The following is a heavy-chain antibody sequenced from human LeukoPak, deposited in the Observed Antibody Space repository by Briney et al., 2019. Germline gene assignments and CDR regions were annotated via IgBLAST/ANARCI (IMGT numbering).Heavy chain of an antibody. CDR1: GGSISSYY. CDR2: IYYTGAT. D-gene: IGHD6-19*01. Sequence: SETLSLTCTVSGGSISSYYWTWIRQPPGKGLEWIGYIYYTGATSYNPSLKSRVTISVDTSKNQFSLKLTSVTAADTAVYYCAKYGGSGWVIDYWGQGTLVTVSS. CDR3: AKYGGSGWVIDY. V-gene: IGHV4-59*08. J-gene: IGHJ4*02.